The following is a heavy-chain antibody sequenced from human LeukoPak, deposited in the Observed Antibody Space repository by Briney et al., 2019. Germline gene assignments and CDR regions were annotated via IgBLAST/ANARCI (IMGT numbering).Heavy chain of an antibody. CDR1: GGSISSSNW. CDR2: IYHSGST. CDR3: ARGCYDYVWGSYRYTAFDY. V-gene: IGHV4-4*02. Sequence: PSETLSLTCAVSGGSISSSNWWSWVRQPPGKGLEWIGEIYHSGSTNYNPSLKSRVTISVDKSKNQFSLKPSSVTAADTAVYYCARGCYDYVWGSYRYTAFDYWGQGTLVTVSS. J-gene: IGHJ4*02. D-gene: IGHD3-16*02.